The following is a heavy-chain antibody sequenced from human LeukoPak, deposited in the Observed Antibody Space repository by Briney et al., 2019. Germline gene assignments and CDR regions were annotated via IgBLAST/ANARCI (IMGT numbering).Heavy chain of an antibody. V-gene: IGHV1-8*03. CDR1: GYTFTSYD. D-gene: IGHD3-3*01. J-gene: IGHJ6*03. CDR3: ARGARITIFGVVIIRNYYYYMDV. CDR2: MNPNSGNT. Sequence: ASVKVSCKASGYTFTSYDINWVRQATGQGLEWMGWMNPNSGNTGYAQKFQGRVTITRNTSISTAYMELSSLRFEDTAVYYCARGARITIFGVVIIRNYYYYMDVWGKGTTVTVSS.